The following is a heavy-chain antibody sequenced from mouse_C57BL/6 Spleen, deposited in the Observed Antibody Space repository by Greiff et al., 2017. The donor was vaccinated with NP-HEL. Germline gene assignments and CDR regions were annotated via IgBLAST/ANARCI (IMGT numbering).Heavy chain of an antibody. Sequence: QVQLQQSGAELVKPGASVKISCKASGYAFTSYWMNWVKQRPGQGLEWIGQIYPGDGDTNYNGKFKGKATLTADKSSSTAYMQLSSLTSEDSAVYFCAGDGPGAYWGQGTLVTVSA. CDR2: IYPGDGDT. D-gene: IGHD2-3*01. V-gene: IGHV1-80*01. CDR3: AGDGPGAY. J-gene: IGHJ3*01. CDR1: GYAFTSYW.